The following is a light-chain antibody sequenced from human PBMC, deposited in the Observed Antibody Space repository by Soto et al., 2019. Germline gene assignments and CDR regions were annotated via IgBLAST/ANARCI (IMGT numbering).Light chain of an antibody. CDR1: SSNIGSNN. V-gene: IGLV1-44*01. Sequence: HSVLTQPPSASGTPGQRVTISCSGSSSNIGSNNVNWYQQLPGTAPKLLIYSNSQRPSGVPDRFSGSKSGTSASLAISGLQSEDEADYYCAAWDDSLNGPVFGGGTKLTVL. J-gene: IGLJ3*02. CDR2: SNS. CDR3: AAWDDSLNGPV.